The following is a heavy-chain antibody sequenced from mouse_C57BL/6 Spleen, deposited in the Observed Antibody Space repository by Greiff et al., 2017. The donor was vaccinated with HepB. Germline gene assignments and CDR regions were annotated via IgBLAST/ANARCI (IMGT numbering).Heavy chain of an antibody. J-gene: IGHJ1*03. CDR3: ARGEHFDV. Sequence: DVHLVESGGGLVKPGGSLKLSCAASGFTFSDYGMHWVRQAPEKGLEWVAYISSGSSTIYYADTVKGRFTISRDNAKNTLFLQMTSLRSEDTAMYYCARGEHFDVWGTGTTVTVSS. CDR2: ISSGSSTI. V-gene: IGHV5-17*01. CDR1: GFTFSDYG.